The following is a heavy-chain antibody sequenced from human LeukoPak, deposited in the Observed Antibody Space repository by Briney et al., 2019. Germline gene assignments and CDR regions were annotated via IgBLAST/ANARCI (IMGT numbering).Heavy chain of an antibody. CDR3: ARDPKHYYDSSGYDY. CDR2: IWYDGSNK. Sequence: PGGSLRLSCAASGFTFSSYGMHWVRQAPGKGLEWVAVIWYDGSNKYCADSVKGRFTISRDNSKNTLYLQMNSLRAEDTAVYYCARDPKHYYDSSGYDYWGQGTLVTVSS. V-gene: IGHV3-33*01. J-gene: IGHJ4*02. CDR1: GFTFSSYG. D-gene: IGHD3-22*01.